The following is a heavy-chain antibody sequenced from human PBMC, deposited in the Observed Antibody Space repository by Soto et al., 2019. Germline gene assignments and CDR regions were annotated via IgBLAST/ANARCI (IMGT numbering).Heavy chain of an antibody. Sequence: SGPTLVNPTQTLTLTCTFSVFSLTTNKMSVSWIRQPPGKALEWLALIYWDDDKRYSPSLRSRLTITKDTSKNQVVLTMTNMDPVDTATYYCIQSRCGGDCLQSYASYYYYGMDVWGQGTTVTVSS. V-gene: IGHV2-5*08. D-gene: IGHD2-21*02. CDR3: IQSRCGGDCLQSYASYYYYGMDV. J-gene: IGHJ6*02. CDR2: IYWDDDK. CDR1: VFSLTTNKMS.